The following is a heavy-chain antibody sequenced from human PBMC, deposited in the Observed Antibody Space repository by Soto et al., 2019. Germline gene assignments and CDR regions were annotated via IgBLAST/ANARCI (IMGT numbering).Heavy chain of an antibody. V-gene: IGHV1-69*02. Sequence: QVQLVQSGAEVKKPGSSVKVSCKASGGTFSSYTISWVRQAPGQGLEWMGRIIPILGIANYAQKFQGRVTIPADKATSTAYMELSSLRSEDTAGYYCARGSGGYGEGWGQGTLVTVSS. J-gene: IGHJ4*02. CDR2: IIPILGIA. D-gene: IGHD5-12*01. CDR1: GGTFSSYT. CDR3: ARGSGGYGEG.